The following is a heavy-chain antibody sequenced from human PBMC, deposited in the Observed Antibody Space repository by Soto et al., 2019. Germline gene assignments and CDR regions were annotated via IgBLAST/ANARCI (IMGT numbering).Heavy chain of an antibody. D-gene: IGHD6-19*01. V-gene: IGHV1-2*02. CDR2: INPNSGGT. CDR1: GYTFTGYY. J-gene: IGHJ6*02. Sequence: ASVKVSCKASGYTFTGYYMHWVRQAPGQGLEWMGWINPNSGGTNYAQKFQARVTMTRDTSISTAYMELSRLRSDDTAVYYCARDFLGVAGSYYYYGMDVWGQVTTVTVSS. CDR3: ARDFLGVAGSYYYYGMDV.